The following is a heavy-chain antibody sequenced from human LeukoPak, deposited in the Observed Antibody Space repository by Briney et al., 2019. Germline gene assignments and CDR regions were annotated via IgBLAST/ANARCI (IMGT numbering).Heavy chain of an antibody. V-gene: IGHV1-18*01. CDR3: ARDNDYYDSSGYSY. D-gene: IGHD3-22*01. Sequence: GASVKLSCKAAGYTFTSYGISWVRQAPGQGLEWMGWISAYNGNTNYAQKLQGRVTMTTDTSTRTAYMELRSLRSDDTAVYYCARDNDYYDSSGYSYWGQGTLVTVSS. CDR1: GYTFTSYG. CDR2: ISAYNGNT. J-gene: IGHJ4*02.